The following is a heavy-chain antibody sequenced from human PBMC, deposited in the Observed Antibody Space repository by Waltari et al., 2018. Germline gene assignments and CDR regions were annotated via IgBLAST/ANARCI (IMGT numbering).Heavy chain of an antibody. Sequence: QVTLKESGPVLVKPTETLTLTCTVSGFSLSNARMGVSWIRQPPGKALEWLAHIFSNDEKSYSTSLKSRLTISKDTSKSQVVLTMTNMDPVDTATYYCARIPEGQGYYYYYMDVWGKGTTVTVSS. CDR3: ARIPEGQGYYYYYMDV. J-gene: IGHJ6*03. V-gene: IGHV2-26*01. CDR1: GFSLSNARMG. CDR2: IFSNDEK.